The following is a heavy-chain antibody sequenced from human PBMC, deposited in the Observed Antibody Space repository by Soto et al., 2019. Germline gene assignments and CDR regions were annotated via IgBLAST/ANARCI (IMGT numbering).Heavy chain of an antibody. D-gene: IGHD1-26*01. CDR2: ISYDGSKR. CDR1: GFNFSNYG. J-gene: IGHJ4*02. CDR3: RWARDASGGGFDY. V-gene: IGHV3-30*03. Sequence: QVQLVESGGGVVQPGRSLRLSCAASGFNFSNYGMHWVRQAPGKGLEWVAVISYDGSKRYYGDSVKGRFTISRDNSKNTLDLQLSSLTTEDTAVYYRRWARDASGGGFDYWGQGTLVTVSS.